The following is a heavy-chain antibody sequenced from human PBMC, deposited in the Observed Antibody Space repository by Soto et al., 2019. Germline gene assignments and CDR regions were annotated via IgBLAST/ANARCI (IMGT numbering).Heavy chain of an antibody. CDR1: GDSIRSGGYY. V-gene: IGHV4-31*03. J-gene: IGHJ5*02. D-gene: IGHD1-1*01. CDR3: ARASWNPRKGFNP. Sequence: QVQLQESGPRLVKPSQTLSLSCTVSGDSIRSGGYYWSWIRQHPGKGLEWIGYIYYSGSTDYNPSLKSRVTISVDSSKNEFSLKLSSVTAADTAVYYCARASWNPRKGFNPWGQGTLVTVSS. CDR2: IYYSGST.